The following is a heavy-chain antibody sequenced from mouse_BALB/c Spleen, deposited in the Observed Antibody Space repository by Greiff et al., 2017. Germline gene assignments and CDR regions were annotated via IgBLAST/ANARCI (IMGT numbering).Heavy chain of an antibody. D-gene: IGHD2-4*01. V-gene: IGHV5-6-3*01. CDR3: ARDPIYYDYDSDY. J-gene: IGHJ4*01. CDR1: GFTFSSYG. CDR2: INSNGGST. Sequence: EVKLMESGGGLVQPGGSLKLSCAASGFTFSSYGMSWVRQTPDKRLELVATINSNGGSTYYPDSVKGRFTISRDNAKNTLYLQMSSLKSEDTAMYYCARDPIYYDYDSDYWGQGTSVTVSS.